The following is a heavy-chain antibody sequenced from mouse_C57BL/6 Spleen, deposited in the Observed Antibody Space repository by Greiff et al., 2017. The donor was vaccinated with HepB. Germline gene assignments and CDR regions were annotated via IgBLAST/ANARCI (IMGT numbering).Heavy chain of an antibody. Sequence: VQLQQSGAELVRPGASVKLSCTASGFNIKDYYMHWVKQRPEQGLEWIGRIDPEDGDTEYAPKFQGKATMTADTSSNTAYLQLSSLTSEDTAVYYCTTNYYGPLFAYWGQGTLVTVSA. CDR2: IDPEDGDT. D-gene: IGHD1-2*01. J-gene: IGHJ3*01. CDR3: TTNYYGPLFAY. V-gene: IGHV14-1*01. CDR1: GFNIKDYY.